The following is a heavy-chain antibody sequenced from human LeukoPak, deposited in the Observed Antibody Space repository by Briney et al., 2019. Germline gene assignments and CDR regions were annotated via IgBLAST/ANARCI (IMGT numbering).Heavy chain of an antibody. Sequence: PGGSLRLSCAASGFTFSSYSMNWVRQAPGKGLEWVSYISSSSSTIYYADSVKGRFTISRDNAKNSLYLQMNSLRAEDTAVYYCARDTAMANELTPFDYWGQGTLVTVSS. D-gene: IGHD5-18*01. CDR1: GFTFSSYS. V-gene: IGHV3-48*01. J-gene: IGHJ4*02. CDR3: ARDTAMANELTPFDY. CDR2: ISSSSSTI.